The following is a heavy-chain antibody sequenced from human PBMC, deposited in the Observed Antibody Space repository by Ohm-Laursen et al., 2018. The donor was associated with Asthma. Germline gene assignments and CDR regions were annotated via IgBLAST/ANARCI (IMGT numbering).Heavy chain of an antibody. Sequence: SDTLSLTCTVSGGSISTSSYYWGWIRQPPGKGLNWIGSISYSGSTYYNPSLKSRVTISVDTSKNQFSLKLRSVTAADTAVYYCARYAGLAARPGNFDYWGQGTLVTVSS. CDR1: GGSISTSSYY. CDR2: ISYSGST. D-gene: IGHD6-6*01. J-gene: IGHJ4*02. V-gene: IGHV4-39*01. CDR3: ARYAGLAARPGNFDY.